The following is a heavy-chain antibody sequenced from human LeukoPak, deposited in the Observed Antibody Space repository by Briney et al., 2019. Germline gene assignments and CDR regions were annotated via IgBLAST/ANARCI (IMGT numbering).Heavy chain of an antibody. CDR2: IYTSGST. D-gene: IGHD2-15*01. V-gene: IGHV4-61*02. CDR1: GGSISSGSYY. J-gene: IGHJ6*03. CDR3: ARDPGRGYYYYMDV. Sequence: SETLSLTCTVSGGSISSGSYYWSWIRQPAGKGVEWIGRIYTSGSTNYNPSLKSRVTISVDTSKNQFSLKLSSVTAADTAVYYCARDPGRGYYYYMDVWGKGTTVTVSS.